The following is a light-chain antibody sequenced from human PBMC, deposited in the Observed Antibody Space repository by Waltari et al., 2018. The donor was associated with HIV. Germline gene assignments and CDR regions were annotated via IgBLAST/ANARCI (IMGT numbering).Light chain of an antibody. CDR2: GKN. V-gene: IGLV3-19*01. J-gene: IGLJ2*01. Sequence: SSKLTQDPAVSVALGQTVRLTCQGNSLEINYPGRFQQKPGQAPLLFIFGKNNRHSRIPYRFYLSFSGNTSSFTTMGAHAGDEADYYCNARDSSVTHPVLFGGVTRLSVL. CDR1: SLEINY. CDR3: NARDSSVTHPVL.